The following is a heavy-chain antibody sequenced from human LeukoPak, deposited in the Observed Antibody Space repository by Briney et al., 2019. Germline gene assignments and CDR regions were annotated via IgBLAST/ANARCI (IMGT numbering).Heavy chain of an antibody. D-gene: IGHD3-22*01. J-gene: IGHJ4*02. CDR1: GGSFSGYY. Sequence: SETLSLTCAVYGGSFSGYYWSWIRQPPGKGLERIGEINHSGSTNYNPSLKSRVTISVDTSKTQFSLKLSSVTGADTAVYYCARGLGDSSGYYSSYFDDWGQGTLVTVSS. CDR2: INHSGST. CDR3: ARGLGDSSGYYSSYFDD. V-gene: IGHV4-34*01.